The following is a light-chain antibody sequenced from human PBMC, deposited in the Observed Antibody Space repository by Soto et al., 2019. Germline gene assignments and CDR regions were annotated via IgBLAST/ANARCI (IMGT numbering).Light chain of an antibody. Sequence: EIVLTQSPGTLSLSPGARAPLSCRASQSVSYYLAWYQQKPGQAPRLLIYDASSRATGVPDRFSGSGSGTDFTLTISRLEPEDFAVYYCQQYGSSPFTFGGGTKVDIK. CDR1: QSVSYY. V-gene: IGKV3-20*01. J-gene: IGKJ4*01. CDR3: QQYGSSPFT. CDR2: DAS.